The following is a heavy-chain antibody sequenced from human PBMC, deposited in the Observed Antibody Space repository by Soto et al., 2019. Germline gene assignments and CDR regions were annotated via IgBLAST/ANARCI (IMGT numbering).Heavy chain of an antibody. CDR3: ARSQRGRTAFTFDY. CDR2: IYYSGTT. Sequence: QVQLQESGPGLVKPSETLSLTCAVSGDSVRNDNYYWSWIRQPPGKGLEWIGYIYYSGTTNYNSYLKSRLSLSVDMSKNQFSLKLASVTAAETAVYFCARSQRGRTAFTFDYWGRGALVTVSS. CDR1: GDSVRNDNYY. J-gene: IGHJ4*02. D-gene: IGHD3-16*01. V-gene: IGHV4-61*01.